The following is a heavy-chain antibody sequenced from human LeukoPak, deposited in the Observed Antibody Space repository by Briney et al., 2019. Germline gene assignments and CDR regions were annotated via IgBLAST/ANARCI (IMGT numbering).Heavy chain of an antibody. Sequence: ASVKVSCKSSGYTFTNYGINWVRQAPGQGLEWMGWISAYNGYTKYAQKLQGRVTMTTDTYTSTAYMELRSLRSDDTAVYYCARGWNDYWGQGTLVTVSP. V-gene: IGHV1-18*01. CDR2: ISAYNGYT. J-gene: IGHJ4*02. CDR1: GYTFTNYG. D-gene: IGHD1-1*01. CDR3: ARGWNDY.